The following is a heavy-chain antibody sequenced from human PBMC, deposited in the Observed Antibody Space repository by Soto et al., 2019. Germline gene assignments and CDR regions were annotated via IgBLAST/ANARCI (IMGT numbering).Heavy chain of an antibody. J-gene: IGHJ4*02. CDR1: GGSISSGGYS. CDR2: IYHSGST. Sequence: QLQLQESGSGLVKPSQTLSLTCAVSGGSISSGGYSWSWIRQPPGKGLEWIGYIYHSGSTYYNPSLKSRVTISVDRSKNQFSLKRSSVTAADTAVYYCARGSTVTTGLDYWGQGTLVTVSS. V-gene: IGHV4-30-2*01. D-gene: IGHD4-17*01. CDR3: ARGSTVTTGLDY.